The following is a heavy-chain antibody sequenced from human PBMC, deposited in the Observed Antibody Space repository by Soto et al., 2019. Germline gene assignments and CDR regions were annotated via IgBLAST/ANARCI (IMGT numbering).Heavy chain of an antibody. CDR3: AREYSSSSGAFDY. J-gene: IGHJ4*02. CDR1: GGSISSSNW. CDR2: IYHSGST. Sequence: SETLSLTCAVSGGSISSSNWWSWVRQPPGKGLEWIGEIYHSGSTNYNPSLKSRVTISVDKSKNQFSLKLSSVTAADTAVYYCAREYSSSSGAFDYWGQGTLVTVS. D-gene: IGHD6-6*01. V-gene: IGHV4-4*02.